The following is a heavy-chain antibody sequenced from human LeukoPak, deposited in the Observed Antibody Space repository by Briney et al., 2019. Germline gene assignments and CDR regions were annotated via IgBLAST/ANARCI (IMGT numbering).Heavy chain of an antibody. J-gene: IGHJ4*02. CDR3: ASPTSAYYGSGYYFDY. CDR2: IIPIFGTA. CDR1: GGTFSSYV. V-gene: IGHV1-69*13. D-gene: IGHD3-10*01. Sequence: ASVKVSCKASGGTFSSYVISWVRQAPGQGLEWMGGIIPIFGTANYAQKFQGRVTITADESTSTAYMELSSLRAEDTAVYYCASPTSAYYGSGYYFDYWGQGTLVTVSS.